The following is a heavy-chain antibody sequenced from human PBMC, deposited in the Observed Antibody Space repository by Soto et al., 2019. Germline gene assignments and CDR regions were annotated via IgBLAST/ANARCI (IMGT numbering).Heavy chain of an antibody. D-gene: IGHD6-25*01. CDR2: IYYSGST. V-gene: IGHV4-59*01. CDR3: ARGSDWFDP. Sequence: SETLSLTCTVSGGSISSYYWSWIRQPPGKGLEWIGYIYYSGSTNYNPSLKSRVTISVDTSKNQFSLKLSSVTAADTAVYYCARGSDWFDPWGQGTLVTVSS. CDR1: GGSISSYY. J-gene: IGHJ5*02.